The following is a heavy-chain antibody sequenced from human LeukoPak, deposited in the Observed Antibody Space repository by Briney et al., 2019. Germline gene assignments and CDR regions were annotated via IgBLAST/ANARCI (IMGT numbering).Heavy chain of an antibody. CDR2: IIPIFGAA. J-gene: IGHJ4*02. CDR1: GATFSSYA. V-gene: IGHV1-69*13. Sequence: ASVKVSCKASGATFSSYAISWGRQAPGQGLEWMGGIIPIFGAANSAQKFQGRVTITADESTSTAYMELSSLRSEDTDVYYCAREGDGVRLWHTQIYFDYWGQGTLVTVSS. D-gene: IGHD5-18*01. CDR3: AREGDGVRLWHTQIYFDY.